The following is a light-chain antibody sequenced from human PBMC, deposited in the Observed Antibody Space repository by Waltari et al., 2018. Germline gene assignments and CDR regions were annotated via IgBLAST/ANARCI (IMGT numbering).Light chain of an antibody. CDR2: KDS. CDR1: ALPKQY. Sequence: SYELTQPPSVSVSPGQTARITCSGDALPKQYAYWYQQKPGQAPLLVLYKDSERPSGIPERFSGSSSGTTVTLTISGVQAEDEADYYCQSADSSGTYKVFGGGTKLTVL. CDR3: QSADSSGTYKV. J-gene: IGLJ3*02. V-gene: IGLV3-25*03.